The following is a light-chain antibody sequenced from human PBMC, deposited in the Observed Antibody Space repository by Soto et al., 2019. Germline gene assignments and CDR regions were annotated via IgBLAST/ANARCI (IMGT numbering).Light chain of an antibody. CDR3: PSYDSRLSAWV. CDR2: GDN. CDR1: SSNIGAGYD. V-gene: IGLV1-40*01. Sequence: QSVLTQPPSVSGAPGQRVTISCTGSSSNIGAGYDVHWYQQLPGTAPKLLIYGDNNRPSGVPDRFSGSKSGTSASLAITGRQAEHEADYCCPSYDSRLSAWVFGGGTKLTVL. J-gene: IGLJ3*02.